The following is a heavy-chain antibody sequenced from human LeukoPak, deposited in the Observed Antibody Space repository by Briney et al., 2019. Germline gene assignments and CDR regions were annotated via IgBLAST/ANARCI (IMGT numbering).Heavy chain of an antibody. CDR3: ARQLPSPNDHYYFDY. J-gene: IGHJ4*02. CDR1: GYTFTSYG. D-gene: IGHD1-1*01. CDR2: ITPNSGGT. Sequence: ASVKVSCKASGYTFTSYGISWVRQAPGQGLEWTGWITPNSGGTNYAQKFQGRVTTTRDTSISTAYMELSRLRSDDTAVYYCARQLPSPNDHYYFDYWGQGTLVTVSS. V-gene: IGHV1-2*02.